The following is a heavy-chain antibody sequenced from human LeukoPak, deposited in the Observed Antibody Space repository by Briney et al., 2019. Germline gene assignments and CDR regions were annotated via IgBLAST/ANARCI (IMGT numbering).Heavy chain of an antibody. Sequence: GGSLRLSCAASGFTFTTYSRTWVRQAPGKGLEWVSTIRRGSGAIFSADSLKGRFTISRDDAKNFLYLDMNSLRAEDTAVYYCARGHTAVTRHFDFWGQGTLVTVSS. D-gene: IGHD4-17*01. J-gene: IGHJ4*02. CDR1: GFTFTTYS. CDR3: ARGHTAVTRHFDF. CDR2: IRRGSGAI. V-gene: IGHV3-21*01.